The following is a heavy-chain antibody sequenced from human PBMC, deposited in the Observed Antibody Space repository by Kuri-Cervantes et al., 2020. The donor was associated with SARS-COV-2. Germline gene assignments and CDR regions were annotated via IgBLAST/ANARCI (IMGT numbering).Heavy chain of an antibody. J-gene: IGHJ4*02. Sequence: SETLSLTCTVSGGSISTYYWSWIRQPPGKGLKWIGYLYYSGSTNYNPSLKSRVTISLDTSKNQFSLKLSSVTAADTAVYYCATGSYYVAYDYWGQGTLVTVSS. D-gene: IGHD1-26*01. CDR3: ATGSYYVAYDY. V-gene: IGHV4-59*01. CDR2: LYYSGST. CDR1: GGSISTYY.